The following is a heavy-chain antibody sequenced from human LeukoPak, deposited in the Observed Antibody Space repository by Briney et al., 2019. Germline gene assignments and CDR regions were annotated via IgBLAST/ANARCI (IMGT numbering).Heavy chain of an antibody. J-gene: IGHJ4*02. Sequence: SGPTLVNPTQTLTLTCTFSGFSLTTSEVGVGWIRQPPGKALEWLAIIFCDDDKRYRQSLKSRLTITKDTSKNEVVLTMTNMDPVDTGTYYCAHRLGASYYDYWGQGILVTVSS. D-gene: IGHD3-16*01. CDR2: IFCDDDK. CDR3: AHRLGASYYDY. V-gene: IGHV2-5*02. CDR1: GFSLTTSEVG.